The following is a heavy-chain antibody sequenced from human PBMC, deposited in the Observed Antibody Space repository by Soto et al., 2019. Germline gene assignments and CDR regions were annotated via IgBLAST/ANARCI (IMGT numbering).Heavy chain of an antibody. CDR2: ISAYNGNT. J-gene: IGHJ5*02. D-gene: IGHD2-15*01. CDR3: ARGYCSGGSCYSEPHVGLDP. Sequence: ASVKVSCKASGYTFTSYGISWVRQAPGQGLEWMGWISAYNGNTNYAQKLQGRVTMTTDTSTSTAYMELRSLRSDDTAVYYCARGYCSGGSCYSEPHVGLDPWGQGTLVTVSS. CDR1: GYTFTSYG. V-gene: IGHV1-18*01.